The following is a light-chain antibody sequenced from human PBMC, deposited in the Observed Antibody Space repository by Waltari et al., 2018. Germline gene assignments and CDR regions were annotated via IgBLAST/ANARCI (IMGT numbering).Light chain of an antibody. J-gene: IGKJ4*01. V-gene: IGKV3-11*01. Sequence: EIVLTQSPATLSLSPGERATLSCKASQTISSYLAWYQHKLGKSPRLLIYDASNRATGIPARFSGSGSGTDFSLTISSLEPEDFAVYYCQQRSKWPPTFGGGTKVEIK. CDR2: DAS. CDR3: QQRSKWPPT. CDR1: QTISSY.